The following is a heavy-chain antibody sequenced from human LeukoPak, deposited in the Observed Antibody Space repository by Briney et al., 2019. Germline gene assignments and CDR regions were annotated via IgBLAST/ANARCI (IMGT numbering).Heavy chain of an antibody. CDR1: GFTFRNYV. CDR2: INHDESRK. CDR3: ARWRGQQSEFDL. J-gene: IGHJ4*02. Sequence: GGSLRLSCAASGFTFRNYVIHWVRQAPGKGLDWVAHINHDESRKYYVDSVKGRFTISRDNAKNSLYLQMNSLRVEDTATYYCARWRGQQSEFDLWGQGTLVTVSS. V-gene: IGHV3-7*01. D-gene: IGHD5-24*01.